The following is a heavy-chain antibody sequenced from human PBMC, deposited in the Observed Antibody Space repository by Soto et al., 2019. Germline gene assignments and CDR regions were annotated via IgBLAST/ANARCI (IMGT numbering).Heavy chain of an antibody. J-gene: IGHJ6*02. Sequence: PSETLSLTCTVSGGSISSYYWSWIRQPPGKGLEWIGYIYYSGSTNYNPSLKSRVTISVDTSKNQFSLKLSSVTAADTAVYYCARDQAVVVPAARYYYYYGMDVWGQGTTVTSP. CDR2: IYYSGST. D-gene: IGHD2-2*01. V-gene: IGHV4-59*01. CDR3: ARDQAVVVPAARYYYYYGMDV. CDR1: GGSISSYY.